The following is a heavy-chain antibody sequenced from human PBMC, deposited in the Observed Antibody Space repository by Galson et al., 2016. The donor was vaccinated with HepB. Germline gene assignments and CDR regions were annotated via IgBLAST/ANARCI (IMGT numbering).Heavy chain of an antibody. V-gene: IGHV3-7*03. D-gene: IGHD3-3*01. J-gene: IGHJ5*02. CDR1: GFTFTRYW. CDR3: ARENFWKLDQ. CDR2: IRADGTAN. Sequence: SLRLSCAASGFTFTRYWMAWVRQAPGQGLEWVGKIRADGTANDYVGSLKGRFTMSRDTAQKSLFLQMTSLRVEDTAVYYCARENFWKLDQWGQGTLVTVSS.